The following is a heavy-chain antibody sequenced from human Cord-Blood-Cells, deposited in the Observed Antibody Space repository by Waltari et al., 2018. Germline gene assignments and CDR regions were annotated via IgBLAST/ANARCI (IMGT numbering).Heavy chain of an antibody. J-gene: IGHJ3*02. D-gene: IGHD6-13*01. Sequence: QVQLQASGPGLVKPSETLSLTCTVPGGSICSYYWSWIRQPPGKGLEWIGYIYYSGSTNYNPSLKSRVTISVDTSKNQFSLKLSSVTAADTAVYYCARVSSSWYLDAFDIWGQGTMVTVSS. CDR1: GGSICSYY. CDR3: ARVSSSWYLDAFDI. CDR2: IYYSGST. V-gene: IGHV4-59*01.